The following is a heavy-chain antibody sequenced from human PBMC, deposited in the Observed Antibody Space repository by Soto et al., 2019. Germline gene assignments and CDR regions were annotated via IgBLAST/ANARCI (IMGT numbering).Heavy chain of an antibody. J-gene: IGHJ4*02. V-gene: IGHV4-59*01. CDR3: VGGSSDWGRIEY. Sequence: PSETLSLTCSVSGGSIRRFFWSWLRQPPGKGLEYLGYIYDSGNTYYNPSLKSRGTISVDTAKNQFSLKLRSVIAADTAVYYCVGGSSDWGRIEYWGRGSLVTVSS. CDR2: IYDSGNT. D-gene: IGHD7-27*01. CDR1: GGSIRRFF.